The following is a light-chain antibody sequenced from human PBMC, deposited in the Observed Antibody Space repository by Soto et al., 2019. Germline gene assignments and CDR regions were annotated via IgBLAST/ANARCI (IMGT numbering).Light chain of an antibody. CDR1: QSDSSSY. Sequence: EIVLTQSPGTLSLSPGERATLSCRASQSDSSSYLAWYQQKPGQAPRLLIYGASSRATGIPDRFSGSGSGTDFTLTISRLEPEDSAVYYYQHYGSSPWTFGQGTKVEIK. CDR2: GAS. V-gene: IGKV3-20*01. J-gene: IGKJ1*01. CDR3: QHYGSSPWT.